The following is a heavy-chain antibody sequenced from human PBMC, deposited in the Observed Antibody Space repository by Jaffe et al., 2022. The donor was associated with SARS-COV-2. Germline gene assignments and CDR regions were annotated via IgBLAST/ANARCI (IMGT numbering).Heavy chain of an antibody. D-gene: IGHD5-18*01. Sequence: QVQLQESGPGLVKPSETLSLTCTVSGGSISSYYWSWIRQPPGKGLEWIGYIYYSGSTNYNPSLKSRVTISVDTSKNQFSLKLSSVTAADTAVYYCARYGYGYVRTDWYFDLWGRGTLVTVSS. CDR3: ARYGYGYVRTDWYFDL. CDR1: GGSISSYY. CDR2: IYYSGST. V-gene: IGHV4-59*08. J-gene: IGHJ2*01.